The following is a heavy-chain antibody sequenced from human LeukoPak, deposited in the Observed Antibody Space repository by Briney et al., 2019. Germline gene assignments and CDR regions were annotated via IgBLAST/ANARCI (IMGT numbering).Heavy chain of an antibody. CDR3: ARESRHYDSSGYDY. J-gene: IGHJ4*02. Sequence: ASVKVSCKASGYTFTSYAMNWVRQPPGQGLEGMGWINTNTGNPTYAQGFTGRFVFSLDTSVSTAYLQISSLKAEDTAVYYCARESRHYDSSGYDYWGQGTLVTVSS. D-gene: IGHD3-22*01. V-gene: IGHV7-4-1*02. CDR1: GYTFTSYA. CDR2: INTNTGNP.